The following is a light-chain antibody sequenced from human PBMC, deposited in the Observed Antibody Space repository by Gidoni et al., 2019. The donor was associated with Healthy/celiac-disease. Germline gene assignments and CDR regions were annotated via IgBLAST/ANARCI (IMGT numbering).Light chain of an antibody. Sequence: QSVLTQPPSVSGAPGQRVTIPCTGSSSNIGAGYDVHWYQQLPGPAPKLLIYGNNNRPSGVPDRFSGSKSDTSASLAITGLQAEDEADYYCQSYDSSLSGSVFGGGTKLTVL. J-gene: IGLJ2*01. V-gene: IGLV1-40*01. CDR1: SSNIGAGYD. CDR3: QSYDSSLSGSV. CDR2: GNN.